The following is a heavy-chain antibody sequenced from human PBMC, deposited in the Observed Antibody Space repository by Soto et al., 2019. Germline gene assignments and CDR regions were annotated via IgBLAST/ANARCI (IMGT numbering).Heavy chain of an antibody. D-gene: IGHD6-13*01. V-gene: IGHV1-69*13. CDR3: ARGPYSSSWYGDYYYGMDV. CDR1: GGTFSSYA. Sequence: SVKVSCKASGGTFSSYAISWVRQAPGQGLEWMGGIIPIFGTANYAQKFQGRVTITADESTSTAYMELSSLRSEDTAVYYCARGPYSSSWYGDYYYGMDVWGQGTTVTVSS. J-gene: IGHJ6*02. CDR2: IIPIFGTA.